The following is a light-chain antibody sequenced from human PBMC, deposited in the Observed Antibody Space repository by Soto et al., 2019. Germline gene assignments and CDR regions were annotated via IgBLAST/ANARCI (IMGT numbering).Light chain of an antibody. V-gene: IGKV3-11*01. J-gene: IGKJ5*01. CDR3: KQRTRWPMT. Sequence: EIVLTQSPATLSVSPGERVTLSCRASQNLHSFLNWYQQRPGQAPRPLIYDGSKRAAGVPDRISGDGSGTDHTLTISSLEPEDFAVYYCKQRTRWPMTFGQGTRLEIK. CDR1: QNLHSF. CDR2: DGS.